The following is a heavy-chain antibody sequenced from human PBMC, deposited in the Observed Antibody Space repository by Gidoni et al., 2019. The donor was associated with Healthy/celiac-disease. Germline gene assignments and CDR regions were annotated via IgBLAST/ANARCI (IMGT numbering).Heavy chain of an antibody. V-gene: IGHV3-30*01. Sequence: RFTISRDNSKKTLYVQMNSLRAEDTAVYYCASGVDWGLPDYWGQGTLVTVSS. CDR3: ASGVDWGLPDY. J-gene: IGHJ4*02. D-gene: IGHD7-27*01.